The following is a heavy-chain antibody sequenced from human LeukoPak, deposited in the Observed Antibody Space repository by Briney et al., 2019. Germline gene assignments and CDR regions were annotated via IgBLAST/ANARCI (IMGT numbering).Heavy chain of an antibody. V-gene: IGHV1-2*02. CDR1: GYTFTGYY. J-gene: IGHJ5*02. CDR3: ARDRTAAAGGGFDP. CDR2: INPNSGGT. Sequence: ASVKVSCKASGYTFTGYYMHWVRQAPGQGLEWMGWINPNSGGTNYAQKFQGRVTMTRDTSISTAYMELSRLRSDDTAVYYCARDRTAAAGGGFDPWGQGTLVTVSS. D-gene: IGHD6-13*01.